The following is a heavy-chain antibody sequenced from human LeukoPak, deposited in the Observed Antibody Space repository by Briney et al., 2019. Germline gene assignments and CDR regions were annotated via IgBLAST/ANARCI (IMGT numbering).Heavy chain of an antibody. CDR1: GGSISSYF. V-gene: IGHV4-4*09. D-gene: IGHD1-7*01. Sequence: SETLSLTCTVSGGSISSYFWTWIRQPPGRGLELIGYLNGRGTTIYRPSLKSRVTISPDRSSNQFSLNLTSVTAVDSAVYYCARGTTAASGSLDYWGQVILVTVSS. J-gene: IGHJ4*02. CDR2: LNGRGTT. CDR3: ARGTTAASGSLDY.